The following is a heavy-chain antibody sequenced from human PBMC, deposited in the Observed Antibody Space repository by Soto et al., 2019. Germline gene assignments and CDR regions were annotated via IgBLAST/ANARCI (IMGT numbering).Heavy chain of an antibody. V-gene: IGHV4-30-2*01. CDR1: GGSISSGGYS. D-gene: IGHD4-17*01. CDR2: IYHSGST. Sequence: QLQLQESGSGLVKPSQTLSLTCAVSGGSISSGGYSCNWIRQPPGKGLEWIGYIYHSGSTYYNPSLKTRVTISVDRSKNQFSLKLSFVTAADTAVYYCARGMTTVTTFDYWGQGTLVTVSS. CDR3: ARGMTTVTTFDY. J-gene: IGHJ4*02.